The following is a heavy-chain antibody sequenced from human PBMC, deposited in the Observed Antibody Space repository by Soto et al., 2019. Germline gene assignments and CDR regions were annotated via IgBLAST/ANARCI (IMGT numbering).Heavy chain of an antibody. CDR1: GCCNMGYY. J-gene: IGHJ6*04. D-gene: IGHD6-19*01. CDR2: VYNSGST. Sequence: PSATLSLPRSVSGCCNMGYYRSWIRQPAGKGLEWIGRVYNSGSTNYNPSLKNRVTMSVDMSKNQFSLKLSSVTAADTAVYSCASDRLEAETYGLDGWGKGTTVTVAS. V-gene: IGHV4-4*07. CDR3: ASDRLEAETYGLDG.